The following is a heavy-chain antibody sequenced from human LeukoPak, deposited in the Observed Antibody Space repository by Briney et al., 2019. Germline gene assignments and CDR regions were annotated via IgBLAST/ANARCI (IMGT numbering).Heavy chain of an antibody. J-gene: IGHJ3*02. CDR3: ASARAPLLLWFGELWSYGAFDI. CDR1: GGSINSYY. CDR2: IYYSGST. Sequence: SETLSLTCTVSGGSINSYYWSWIRQPPGKGLEWTGYIYYSGSTNYNPSLKSRVTISVDTSKNQFSLKLSSVTAADTAVYYCASARAPLLLWFGELWSYGAFDIWGQGTMVTVSS. V-gene: IGHV4-59*08. D-gene: IGHD3-10*01.